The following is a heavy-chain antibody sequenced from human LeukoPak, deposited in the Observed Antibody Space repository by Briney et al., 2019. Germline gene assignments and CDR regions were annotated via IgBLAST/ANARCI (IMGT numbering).Heavy chain of an antibody. Sequence: GGSLRLSCAASGFTFSTYHMSWVRQAPGKGLEWVSAISGSDGSTYFADSVKGRFTISRDNAKNSLYLQMNSLRAEDTAVYYCARDPEGVYGDYYFDYWGQGTLVTVSS. D-gene: IGHD4-17*01. V-gene: IGHV3-21*01. CDR2: ISGSDGST. J-gene: IGHJ4*02. CDR1: GFTFSTYH. CDR3: ARDPEGVYGDYYFDY.